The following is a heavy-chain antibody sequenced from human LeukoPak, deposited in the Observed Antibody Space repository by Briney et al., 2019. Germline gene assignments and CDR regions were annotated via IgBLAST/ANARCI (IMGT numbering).Heavy chain of an antibody. CDR1: GGPISSYY. V-gene: IGHV4-59*12. D-gene: IGHD3-10*01. CDR2: IYYSGST. Sequence: PSETLSLTCTVSGGPISSYYWSWIRQPPGKGLEWIGYIYYSGSTNYNPSLKSRVTISVDTSKNQFSLKLSSVTAADTAVYYCARGKRIGDGSGNWFDPWGQGTLVTVSS. CDR3: ARGKRIGDGSGNWFDP. J-gene: IGHJ5*02.